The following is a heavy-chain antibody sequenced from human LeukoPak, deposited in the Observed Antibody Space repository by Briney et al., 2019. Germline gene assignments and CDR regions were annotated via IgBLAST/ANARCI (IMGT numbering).Heavy chain of an antibody. V-gene: IGHV1-18*01. Sequence: ASVKVSCKASGYTFTSYGISWVRQAPGQGLEWMGWISAYNGNTNYAQKLQGRVTMTTDTSTSTAYMELRSLRSDDTAVYYCATYQLLYRSFDYWGQGTLVTVSS. CDR3: ATYQLLYRSFDY. D-gene: IGHD2-2*02. J-gene: IGHJ4*02. CDR2: ISAYNGNT. CDR1: GYTFTSYG.